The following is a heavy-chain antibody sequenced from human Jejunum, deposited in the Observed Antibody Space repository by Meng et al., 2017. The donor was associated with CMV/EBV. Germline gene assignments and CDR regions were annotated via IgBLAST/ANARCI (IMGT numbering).Heavy chain of an antibody. V-gene: IGHV1-8*01. CDR1: GYTLTSSD. J-gene: IGHJ6*02. CDR2: MNPNNGNT. Sequence: SGYTLTSSDINWVRQATGQGLEWMGWMNPNNGNTGYGQKFQGRVTLTRNTAISTAYMELSSLRSEDTAVYYCLLTPRRVGHGMDVWGQGTTVTVSS. D-gene: IGHD2-15*01. CDR3: LLTPRRVGHGMDV.